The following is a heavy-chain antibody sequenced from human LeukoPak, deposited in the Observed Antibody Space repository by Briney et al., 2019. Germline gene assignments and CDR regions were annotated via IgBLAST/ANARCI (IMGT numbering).Heavy chain of an antibody. CDR2: IHHSGAT. CDR1: GYSISSGYY. J-gene: IGHJ6*03. D-gene: IGHD6-13*01. CDR3: ARVSGGRGIWQQLVLRDYYYYMDV. Sequence: SETLSLTCTVSGYSISSGYYWGWIRQSPEKGLEWIGSIHHSGATYYNPSLKSRVTISVDTSKNQFSLKLSSVTAADTAVYYCARVSGGRGIWQQLVLRDYYYYMDVWGKGTTVTVSS. V-gene: IGHV4-38-2*02.